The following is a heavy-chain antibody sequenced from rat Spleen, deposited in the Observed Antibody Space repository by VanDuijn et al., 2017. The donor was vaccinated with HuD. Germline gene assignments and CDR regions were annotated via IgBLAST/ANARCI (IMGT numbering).Heavy chain of an antibody. V-gene: IGHV5S23*01. CDR3: ARHRNYGGIPFDF. J-gene: IGHJ2*01. CDR1: GFTFSDFD. CDR2: ITTGGDDT. D-gene: IGHD1-11*01. Sequence: EVQLVESGGGLVQPGRSLKLSCAASGFTFSDFDMAWVRQAPTKGLEWVASITTGGDDTYYGDSVKGRFTISRDNAKSTLYLQMDSLRSEDTATYYCARHRNYGGIPFDFWGQGVMVTVSS.